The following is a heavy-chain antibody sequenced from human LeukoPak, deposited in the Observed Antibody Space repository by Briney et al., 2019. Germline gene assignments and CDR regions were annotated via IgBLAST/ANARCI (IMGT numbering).Heavy chain of an antibody. CDR2: IRYDGINK. D-gene: IGHD1-26*01. CDR1: GFTFSSYA. J-gene: IGHJ4*02. CDR3: AKDGRGGSYYVGY. Sequence: PGRSLRLSCAASGFTFSSYAMHWVRQAPGKGLEWVSFIRYDGINKYYADSVKGRFTISRDNSQNTLFLQMNSLTTEDTAVYYCAKDGRGGSYYVGYWGQGTLVTVSS. V-gene: IGHV3-30*04.